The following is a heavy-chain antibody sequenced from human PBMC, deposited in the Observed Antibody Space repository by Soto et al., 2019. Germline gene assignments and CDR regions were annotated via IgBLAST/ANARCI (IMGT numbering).Heavy chain of an antibody. D-gene: IGHD1-1*01. V-gene: IGHV3-23*01. CDR3: ATTPWADV. Sequence: GGSLRLSCAASGFTFSSYAMSWVRQAPGKGLEWVSTISSSGGSTYYADSVKGRFTISRDNSKNTLYLQMNSLRSEDTAVYYCATTPWADVWGQGTTVTVSS. CDR1: GFTFSSYA. J-gene: IGHJ6*02. CDR2: ISSSGGST.